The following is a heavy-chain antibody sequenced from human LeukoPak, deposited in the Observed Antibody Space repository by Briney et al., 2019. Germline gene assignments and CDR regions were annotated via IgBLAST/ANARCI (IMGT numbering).Heavy chain of an antibody. J-gene: IGHJ5*02. Sequence: GASVKVSCKASGYTFTSYGISWVRQAPGQGLEWMGWTSAYNGNTNYAQKLQGRVTMTTDTSTSTAYMELRSLRSDDTAVYYCARDPYSSSVNWFDPWGQGTLVTVSS. CDR2: TSAYNGNT. V-gene: IGHV1-18*01. CDR1: GYTFTSYG. D-gene: IGHD6-6*01. CDR3: ARDPYSSSVNWFDP.